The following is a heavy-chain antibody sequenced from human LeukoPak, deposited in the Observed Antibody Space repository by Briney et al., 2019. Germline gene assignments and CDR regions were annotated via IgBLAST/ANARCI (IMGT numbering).Heavy chain of an antibody. J-gene: IGHJ4*02. V-gene: IGHV1-18*01. CDR1: GYTFTSYG. CDR2: ISAYNGNT. D-gene: IGHD1-26*01. CDR3: ARGGRYSGSYPYYFDY. Sequence: ASVKVSCMSSGYTFTSYGISWVRQAPGQGLEWMGWISAYNGNTNYAQKLQGRVTMTTDTSTSTAYMELRSLRSDDTAVYYCARGGRYSGSYPYYFDYWGQGTLVTVSS.